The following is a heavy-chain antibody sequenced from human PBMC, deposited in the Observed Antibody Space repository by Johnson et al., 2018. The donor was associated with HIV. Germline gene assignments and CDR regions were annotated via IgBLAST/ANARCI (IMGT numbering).Heavy chain of an antibody. Sequence: VQLVESGGGLVQPGRSLRLSCTASGFTFGDYGMSWVRQAPGKGLEWVSGIHWNGGSTGYADSVKGRFTISRDNSKNTLYLQMNSLRAEDTAVYYCAKNGARGDAFDIWGQGTMVTVSS. CDR1: GFTFGDYG. V-gene: IGHV3-20*04. CDR3: AKNGARGDAFDI. D-gene: IGHD2-8*01. CDR2: IHWNGGST. J-gene: IGHJ3*02.